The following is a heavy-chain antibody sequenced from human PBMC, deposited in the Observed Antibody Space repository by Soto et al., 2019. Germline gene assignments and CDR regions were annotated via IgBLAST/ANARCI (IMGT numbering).Heavy chain of an antibody. D-gene: IGHD2-15*01. CDR1: GFSLTTIGMR. J-gene: IGHJ4*02. Sequence: GPTLVNPTHTVTRTCTFSGFSLTTIGMRVSWIRQPPGKALEWLARIDWDDDKFYKTSLKTRLTISKDSSKNQVVLTMTNMDPVDTGTYYCARMFHCSGATCRLDYWGQGDLVTVSP. CDR2: IDWDDDK. CDR3: ARMFHCSGATCRLDY. V-gene: IGHV2-70*04.